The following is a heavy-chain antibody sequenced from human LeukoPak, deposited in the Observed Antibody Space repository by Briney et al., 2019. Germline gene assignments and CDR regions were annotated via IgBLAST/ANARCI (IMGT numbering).Heavy chain of an antibody. CDR3: AKLHGDYTFGYFYMDV. V-gene: IGHV5-51*01. CDR2: IYPGDSDT. Sequence: GESLKISCKGSGYSFTSYWIGWVRQMPGKGLEWMGIIYPGDSDTRYSPSFQGQVTISADKSISTAYLQWSSLKASDTGMYYCAKLHGDYTFGYFYMDVWGIGTTVTVSS. D-gene: IGHD4-17*01. CDR1: GYSFTSYW. J-gene: IGHJ6*03.